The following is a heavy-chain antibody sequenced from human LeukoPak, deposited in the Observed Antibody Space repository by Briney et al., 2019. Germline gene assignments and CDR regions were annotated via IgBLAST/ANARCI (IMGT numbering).Heavy chain of an antibody. J-gene: IGHJ4*02. V-gene: IGHV3-30-3*02. Sequence: GGSLRLSCAASGFTFSSYAMHWVRQAPGKGLEWVAVISYDGSNKYYADSVKGRFTISRDNSKNTLYLQMNSLRAEDTAVYYCAKPPAGSFDYWGQGTLVTVSS. CDR3: AKPPAGSFDY. D-gene: IGHD6-19*01. CDR2: ISYDGSNK. CDR1: GFTFSSYA.